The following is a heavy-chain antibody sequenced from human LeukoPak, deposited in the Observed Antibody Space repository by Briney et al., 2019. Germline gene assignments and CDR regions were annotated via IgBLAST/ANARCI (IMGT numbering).Heavy chain of an antibody. V-gene: IGHV3-21*01. Sequence: KPGGSLRLSCAASGFTFSSYSMNWVRQAPGKGLEWVSSISSSSSYIYYADSVKGRFTISRDNAKNSLYLQMNSLRAEDTAVYYCARGPRNSSSYQYFQHWGQGTLVTVSS. CDR3: ARGPRNSSSYQYFQH. CDR2: ISSSSSYI. J-gene: IGHJ1*01. D-gene: IGHD6-13*01. CDR1: GFTFSSYS.